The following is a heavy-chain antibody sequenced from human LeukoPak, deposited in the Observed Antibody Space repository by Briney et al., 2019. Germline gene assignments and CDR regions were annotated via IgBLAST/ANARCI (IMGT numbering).Heavy chain of an antibody. CDR2: IFHTGTT. Sequence: SSQTLSLTRTVSGGSVTIGGHYWTWIRQLPGKGLEWIGYIFHTGTTYYNPSLKSQISMSLDTSKNQFYLKLRSVTAADTAIYFCARGGYSGFDFNFDYWGQGTLVTVSS. D-gene: IGHD5-12*01. CDR3: ARGGYSGFDFNFDY. CDR1: GGSVTIGGHY. V-gene: IGHV4-31*01. J-gene: IGHJ4*02.